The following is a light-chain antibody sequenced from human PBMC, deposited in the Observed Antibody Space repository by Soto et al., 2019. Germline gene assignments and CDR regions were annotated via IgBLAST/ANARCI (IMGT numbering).Light chain of an antibody. CDR2: GAS. Sequence: ETVLTQSPGILSLSPGERATLFCRASQSVTSNYLAWYQQQPGQAPRLLIYGASSRATGIPDTFSGSGSGTDFTLTISRLEPEDFAVYYCQQHGTSPPSWTFGQGTKVEIK. V-gene: IGKV3-20*01. CDR3: QQHGTSPPSWT. CDR1: QSVTSNY. J-gene: IGKJ1*01.